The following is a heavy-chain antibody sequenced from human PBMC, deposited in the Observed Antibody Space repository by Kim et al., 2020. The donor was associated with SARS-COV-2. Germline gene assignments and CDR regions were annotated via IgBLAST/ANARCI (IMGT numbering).Heavy chain of an antibody. V-gene: IGHV3-23*01. J-gene: IGHJ4*02. CDR3: AKDLGYGGNSGSYYFDY. CDR2: ISGSGGST. CDR1: GFTFSSYA. D-gene: IGHD4-17*01. Sequence: GGSLRLSCAASGFTFSSYAMSWVRQAPGKGLEWVSAISGSGGSTYYADSVKGRFTISRDNSKNTLYLQMNSLRAEDTAVYYCAKDLGYGGNSGSYYFDYWGQGTLVTVSS.